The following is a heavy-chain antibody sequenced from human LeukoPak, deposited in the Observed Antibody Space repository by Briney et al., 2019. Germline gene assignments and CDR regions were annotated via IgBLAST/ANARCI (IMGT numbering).Heavy chain of an antibody. CDR3: ARGPFTWGSRAFDI. CDR1: GGSFSGYY. CDR2: INHSGST. J-gene: IGHJ3*02. V-gene: IGHV4-34*01. Sequence: SETLSLTCAVYGGSFSGYYWSWIRQPPGKGLEWLGEINHSGSTNYNPSLKSRVTISVDTSKNQFSLKLSSVTAADTAVYYCARGPFTWGSRAFDIWGQGTMVTVSS. D-gene: IGHD7-27*01.